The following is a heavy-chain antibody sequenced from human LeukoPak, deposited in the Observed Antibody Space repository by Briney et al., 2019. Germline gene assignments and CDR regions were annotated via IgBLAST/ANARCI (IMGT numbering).Heavy chain of an antibody. CDR2: INPNSGGT. J-gene: IGHJ4*02. V-gene: IGHV1-2*02. D-gene: IGHD3-9*01. CDR3: ANLGGIYYDILTGYHTDDY. CDR1: GYTFTGYY. Sequence: ASVKVSCKASGYTFTGYYMHWVRQAPGQGREWMGWINPNSGGTNYAQKFQGRVIMTRNTSINTAYMELSSLRSEDTAVYYCANLGGIYYDILTGYHTDDYWGQGTLVTVSS.